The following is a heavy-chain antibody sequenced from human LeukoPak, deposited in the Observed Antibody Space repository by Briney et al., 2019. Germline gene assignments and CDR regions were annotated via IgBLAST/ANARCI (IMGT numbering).Heavy chain of an antibody. V-gene: IGHV3-48*01. CDR1: GFTFRNYL. Sequence: VHLGGSLRLSCAASGFTFRNYLMNWVRQAPGKGLEWVSFISSTGGTIYYADSVKGRFTVSRDNPRNTLYLQMHSLRAEDTAVYYCARGGFYYGSGSYSPFDYWGQGTLVTVSS. J-gene: IGHJ4*02. CDR3: ARGGFYYGSGSYSPFDY. D-gene: IGHD3-10*01. CDR2: ISSTGGTI.